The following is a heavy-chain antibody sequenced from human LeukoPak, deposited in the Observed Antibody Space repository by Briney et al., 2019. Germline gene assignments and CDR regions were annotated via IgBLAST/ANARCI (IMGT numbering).Heavy chain of an antibody. CDR3: APLAATTDY. CDR1: GFTLSSYA. Sequence: GGSLRLSCAASGFTLSSYAMSWVRQAPGKGLEWVSSISASGGGTYYADSVKGRFTISRDTSKNTPYLQMNSLRAEDTAVYYCAPLAATTDYWGQGTLVTVSS. CDR2: ISASGGGT. V-gene: IGHV3-23*01. D-gene: IGHD5-12*01. J-gene: IGHJ4*02.